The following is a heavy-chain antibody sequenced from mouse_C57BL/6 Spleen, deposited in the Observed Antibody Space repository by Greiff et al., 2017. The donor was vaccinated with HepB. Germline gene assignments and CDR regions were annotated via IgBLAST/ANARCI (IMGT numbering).Heavy chain of an antibody. Sequence: EVKLQESGGGLVKPGGSLKLSCAASGFTFSDYGMHWVRQAPEKGLEWVAYISSGSSTIYYADTVKGRFTISRDNAKNTLFLQMTSLRSEDTAMYYCARPDYYGSGNFDYWGQGTTLTVSS. CDR1: GFTFSDYG. CDR2: ISSGSSTI. V-gene: IGHV5-17*01. CDR3: ARPDYYGSGNFDY. D-gene: IGHD1-1*01. J-gene: IGHJ2*01.